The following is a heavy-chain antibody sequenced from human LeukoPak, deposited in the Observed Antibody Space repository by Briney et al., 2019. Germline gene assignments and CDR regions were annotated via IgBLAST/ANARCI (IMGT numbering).Heavy chain of an antibody. Sequence: PGGSLRLSCAGSGFTFSGYWMTWVRQAPGKGLEWVANINQDGSEKYYVDSLKGRFTISRDNAKNSLFLQMNSLRAEDTAVYYCANCLWFGEVCGESWGQGILVSVSS. D-gene: IGHD3-10*01. CDR1: GFTFSGYW. V-gene: IGHV3-7*01. CDR2: INQDGSEK. CDR3: ANCLWFGEVCGES. J-gene: IGHJ5*02.